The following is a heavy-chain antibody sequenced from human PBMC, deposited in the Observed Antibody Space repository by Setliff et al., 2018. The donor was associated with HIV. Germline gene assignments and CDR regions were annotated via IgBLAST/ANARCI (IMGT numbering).Heavy chain of an antibody. V-gene: IGHV1-2*02. CDR1: GYTLAGYF. CDR3: ARGEKYFENSGYWGYYFEF. CDR2: INPNSGGT. D-gene: IGHD3-22*01. Sequence: ASVKVSCKASGYTLAGYFMHWVRQAPGQGLEWMGWINPNSGGTNYAQKFQGRVTMTRDTSISTAYLDLSRLRSDDTAVYYCARGEKYFENSGYWGYYFEFWGQGTPVTVSS. J-gene: IGHJ4*02.